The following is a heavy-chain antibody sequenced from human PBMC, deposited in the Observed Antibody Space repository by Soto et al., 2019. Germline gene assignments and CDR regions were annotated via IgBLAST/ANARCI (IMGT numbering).Heavy chain of an antibody. J-gene: IGHJ6*02. Sequence: GGSLRLSCAASGFTFSSYEMNWVRQAPGKGLEWVSYISSSGSTIYYADSVKGRFTISRDNAKNSLYLQMNSLRAEDTAVYYCASVVGATTPTYYYGMDVWGQGTTVTVSS. CDR1: GFTFSSYE. CDR3: ASVVGATTPTYYYGMDV. V-gene: IGHV3-48*03. D-gene: IGHD1-26*01. CDR2: ISSSGSTI.